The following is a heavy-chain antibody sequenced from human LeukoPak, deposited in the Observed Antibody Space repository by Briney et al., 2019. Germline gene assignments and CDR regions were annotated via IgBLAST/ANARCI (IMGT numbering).Heavy chain of an antibody. Sequence: ASVKVSCKASGYTFTSYYMHWVRQAPGQGLEWMGIINPSGGSTSYAQKFQGRVTMTRDTSTSTVYMELSSLRSEDTAVYYCARAEAAAGRVAPPYTNHFDYWGQGTLVTVSS. V-gene: IGHV1-46*01. CDR3: ARAEAAAGRVAPPYTNHFDY. CDR1: GYTFTSYY. J-gene: IGHJ4*02. D-gene: IGHD6-13*01. CDR2: INPSGGST.